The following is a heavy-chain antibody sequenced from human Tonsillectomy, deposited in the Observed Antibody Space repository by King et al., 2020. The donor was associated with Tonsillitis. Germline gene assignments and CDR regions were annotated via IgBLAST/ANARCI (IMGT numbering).Heavy chain of an antibody. CDR2: IYHSGST. CDR3: ARDLYREFSYGFFEY. CDR1: AYSISSGYY. V-gene: IGHV4-38-2*02. Sequence: VQLQESGPGLVKPSETVSLTCAVSAYSISSGYYWGWIRQPPGKGLEWIGSIYHSGSTYYNPSLKSRLTISVDTSKNQFSLKLSSVTAADTAVYYCARDLYREFSYGFFEYWGQGTLVTVSS. D-gene: IGHD5-18*01. J-gene: IGHJ4*02.